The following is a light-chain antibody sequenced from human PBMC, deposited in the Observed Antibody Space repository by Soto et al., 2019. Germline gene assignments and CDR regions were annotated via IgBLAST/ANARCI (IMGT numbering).Light chain of an antibody. CDR1: QSVAINY. Sequence: ENVLTQSPVTLSLSPGERATLTCRASQSVAINYFAWHQQKPGQAPRLLIFGASSRASGIPDRFSGSGSGTDFTLTISRLGHEDSAVYYCQQYGCPWTFGQGTKVEIK. V-gene: IGKV3-20*01. CDR2: GAS. J-gene: IGKJ1*01. CDR3: QQYGCPWT.